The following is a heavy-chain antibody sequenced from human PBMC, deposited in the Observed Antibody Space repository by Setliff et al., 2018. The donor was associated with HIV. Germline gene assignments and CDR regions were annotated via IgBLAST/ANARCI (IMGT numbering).Heavy chain of an antibody. V-gene: IGHV4-38-2*02. Sequence: PSETLSLTCAVSGYSISSGYYWGWIRQPPGKGLEWIGSIYHSGSTYYNPSLKSRVTISVDTSKNQFSLKLSSVTAADTAVYYCAREKVRGVIRRRYSWFDPWGQGTLVTVSS. D-gene: IGHD3-10*01. CDR3: AREKVRGVIRRRYSWFDP. CDR2: IYHSGST. CDR1: GYSISSGYY. J-gene: IGHJ5*02.